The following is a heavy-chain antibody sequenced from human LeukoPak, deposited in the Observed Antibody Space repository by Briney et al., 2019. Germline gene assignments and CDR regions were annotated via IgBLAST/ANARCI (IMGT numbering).Heavy chain of an antibody. CDR2: IRYDGSNK. V-gene: IGHV3-30*02. Sequence: GRSLRLSCAASGLTFSSYGMHWVRQAPGKGREWVAFIRYDGSNKYYADSVKGRFTISRDNSKNTLYLQMNSLRAEDTAVYYCAKGLQGRLGELSVDYWGQGTLVTVSS. CDR1: GLTFSSYG. CDR3: AKGLQGRLGELSVDY. J-gene: IGHJ4*02. D-gene: IGHD3-16*02.